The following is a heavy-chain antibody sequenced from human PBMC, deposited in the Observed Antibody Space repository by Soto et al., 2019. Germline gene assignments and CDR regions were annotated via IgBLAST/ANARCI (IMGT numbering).Heavy chain of an antibody. D-gene: IGHD4-17*01. CDR1: GFTFSSYG. Sequence: QVQLVESGGGVVQPGRSLRLSCAASGFTFSSYGMHWVRQAPGKGLEWVAAIWYDGSNKYYADSVKGRFTISRDNSKNTLYLQMNSLRAEDTAVYYCARVNGDYSRGYYFDYWGQGTLVTVSS. J-gene: IGHJ4*02. V-gene: IGHV3-33*01. CDR2: IWYDGSNK. CDR3: ARVNGDYSRGYYFDY.